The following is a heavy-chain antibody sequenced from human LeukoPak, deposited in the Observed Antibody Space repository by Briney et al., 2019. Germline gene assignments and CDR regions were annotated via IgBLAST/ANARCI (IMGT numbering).Heavy chain of an antibody. CDR2: IYHSGST. J-gene: IGHJ6*04. Sequence: PSETLSLTCAVSGYSISSGYYWGWIRQPPGKGLEWIGSIYHSGSTYYNPSLKSRVTISVDTSKNQFSLKLSSVTAADTAVYYCARGGGGSINWYYGMDVWGKGTTVTVSS. CDR1: GYSISSGYY. CDR3: ARGGGGSINWYYGMDV. D-gene: IGHD1-1*01. V-gene: IGHV4-38-2*01.